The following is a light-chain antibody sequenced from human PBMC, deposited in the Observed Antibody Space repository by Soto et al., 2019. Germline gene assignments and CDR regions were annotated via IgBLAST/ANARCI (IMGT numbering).Light chain of an antibody. Sequence: EIVLTQSPGTLSXSPGERATLSCRASQSVSSNYLAWYQQKPGQAPRLLIYGASSRATGIPDRFSGSGSGTDFTLTISRLEPEDFAVYYCQQYDSSPLTFGGGTKVEIK. CDR3: QQYDSSPLT. V-gene: IGKV3-20*01. J-gene: IGKJ4*01. CDR2: GAS. CDR1: QSVSSNY.